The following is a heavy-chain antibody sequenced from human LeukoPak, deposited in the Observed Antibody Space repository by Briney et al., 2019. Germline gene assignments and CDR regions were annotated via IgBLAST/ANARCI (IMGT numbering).Heavy chain of an antibody. CDR3: ARLAPTYSNYAIDY. CDR1: GGSISSSSYY. D-gene: IGHD4-4*01. J-gene: IGHJ4*02. CDR2: IYYSGST. Sequence: SEALSLTCTVSGGSISSSSYYWSWIRQPPGKGLEWIGYIYYSGSTNYNPSLKSRVTISVDTSKNQFSLKLSSVTAADTAVYYCARLAPTYSNYAIDYWGQGTLVTVSS. V-gene: IGHV4-61*05.